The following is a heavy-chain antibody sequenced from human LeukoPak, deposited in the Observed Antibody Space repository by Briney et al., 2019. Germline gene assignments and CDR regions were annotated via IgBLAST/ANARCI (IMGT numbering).Heavy chain of an antibody. J-gene: IGHJ4*02. V-gene: IGHV4-59*11. Sequence: PSETLSLTCSVSGDTIINHYWSWIRQPPGKGLEWIGYLHYRGNTDHNSSLRGRVTISSDTSKNKFSLRLSSVTAADTAIYFCARESSTSQTNLFDYWGQGTLVTVSS. CDR3: ARESSTSQTNLFDY. CDR2: LHYRGNT. D-gene: IGHD2-2*01. CDR1: GDTIINHY.